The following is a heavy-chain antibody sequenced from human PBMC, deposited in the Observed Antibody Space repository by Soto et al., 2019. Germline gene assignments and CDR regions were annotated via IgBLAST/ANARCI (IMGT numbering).Heavy chain of an antibody. CDR3: AKPSAPGYARVPFDY. J-gene: IGHJ4*02. CDR2: ISYDGSNK. CDR1: GFTFSSYG. V-gene: IGHV3-30*18. D-gene: IGHD5-12*01. Sequence: GGSLRLSCAASGFTFSSYGMHWVRQAPGKGLEWVAVISYDGSNKYYADSVKGRFTISRDNSKNTLYLQMNSLRAEDTAVYYCAKPSAPGYARVPFDYWGQGTLVTVSS.